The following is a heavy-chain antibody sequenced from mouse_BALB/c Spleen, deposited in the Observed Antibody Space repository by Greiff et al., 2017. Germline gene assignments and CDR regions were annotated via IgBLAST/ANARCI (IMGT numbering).Heavy chain of an antibody. D-gene: IGHD2-10*01. V-gene: IGHV1S22*01. CDR1: GYTFTSYW. J-gene: IGHJ3*01. CDR3: TTAYSFFAY. CDR2: IYPGSGST. Sequence: LQQPGSELVRPGASVKLSCKASGYTFTSYWMHWVKQRHGQGLEWIGNIYPGSGSTNYDEKFKSKGTLTVDTSSSTAYMHLSSLTSEDSAVYYCTTAYSFFAYWGQGTRVTVSA.